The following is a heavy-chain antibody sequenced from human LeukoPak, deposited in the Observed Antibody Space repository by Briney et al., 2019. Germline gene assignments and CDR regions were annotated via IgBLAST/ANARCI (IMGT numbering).Heavy chain of an antibody. V-gene: IGHV3-30*18. CDR1: GFTFSSQG. D-gene: IGHD3-10*01. CDR3: AKNRWFGETGYFDY. Sequence: GRSLRLSCAASGFTFSSQGMHWVRQAPGKGREWGAVISYDGSNKYYADSVKGRFTISRDNSKNTLYLQMNSLRAEDTAVYYCAKNRWFGETGYFDYWGQGTLVTVSS. CDR2: ISYDGSNK. J-gene: IGHJ4*02.